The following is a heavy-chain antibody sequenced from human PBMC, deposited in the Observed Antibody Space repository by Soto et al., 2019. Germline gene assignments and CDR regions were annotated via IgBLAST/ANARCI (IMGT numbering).Heavy chain of an antibody. V-gene: IGHV3-30*18. J-gene: IGHJ4*02. CDR2: ISYHGNDK. CDR1: GFTFSTYG. D-gene: IGHD4-17*01. CDR3: AKDHLLTTVTTVGE. Sequence: QVQLVESGGGVVQPGRSLRLSCAASGFTFSTYGMHWVRQAPGKGLEWVAVISYHGNDKYYAESVKGRFTISRDNFKNTLYLQMDSLRAEDTAVYYCAKDHLLTTVTTVGEWGQGTLVTVSS.